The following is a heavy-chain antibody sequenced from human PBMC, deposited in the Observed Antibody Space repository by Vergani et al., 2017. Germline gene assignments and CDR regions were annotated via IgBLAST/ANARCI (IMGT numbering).Heavy chain of an antibody. V-gene: IGHV1-2*06. J-gene: IGHJ3*02. CDR1: GFTFTSYH. Sequence: QVQLVQSGAEVKKPGASVRVSCKASGFTFTSYHIHWVRQAPGQGLDWLGRIDPNSVDTRYSQRFQDRVTITRDTSINTAYMELSSLRSEETAVYYCARDICSSTSCYEGDTFDIWGEGTMVTDCS. D-gene: IGHD2-2*01. CDR2: IDPNSVDT. CDR3: ARDICSSTSCYEGDTFDI.